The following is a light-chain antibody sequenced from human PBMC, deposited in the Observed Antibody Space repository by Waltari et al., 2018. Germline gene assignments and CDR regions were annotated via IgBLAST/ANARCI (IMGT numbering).Light chain of an antibody. V-gene: IGKV3-20*01. Sequence: EIVLTQSPGTLSLSPGARATLSCRASQSVSSSYLAWYQQKPGQAPSLLIYGASSRATGIPDRFSGSGSGTDFTLTISSLEPEDFAVYYCQQYGSSAYTFGQGTKLEIK. J-gene: IGKJ2*01. CDR2: GAS. CDR1: QSVSSSY. CDR3: QQYGSSAYT.